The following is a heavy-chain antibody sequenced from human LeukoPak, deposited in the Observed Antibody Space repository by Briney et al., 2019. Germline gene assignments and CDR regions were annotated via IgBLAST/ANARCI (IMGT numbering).Heavy chain of an antibody. J-gene: IGHJ4*02. V-gene: IGHV4-59*04. D-gene: IGHD1-26*01. Sequence: TSETLSLTCTVSGGSISSYYWGWIRQPPGKELEWIGSIYHSGTTYYNPSLKSRVTVSVDTSKNQVSLSLSSVTAADTAVYYCARSPGGSYYRFDSWGQGTLVTVSS. CDR3: ARSPGGSYYRFDS. CDR1: GGSISSYY. CDR2: IYHSGTT.